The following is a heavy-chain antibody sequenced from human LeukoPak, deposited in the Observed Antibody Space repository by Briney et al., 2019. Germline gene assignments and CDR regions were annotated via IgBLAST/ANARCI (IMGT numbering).Heavy chain of an antibody. J-gene: IGHJ6*03. D-gene: IGHD6-19*01. Sequence: YFTATTNYNPNLTSRLTISVDTSKKQFSLNLTSVTAADTAVYYCARGLRYSSGWYDYYMDVWGKGTTVTVSS. CDR2: YFTATT. V-gene: IGHV4-59*09. CDR3: ARGLRYSSGWYDYYMDV.